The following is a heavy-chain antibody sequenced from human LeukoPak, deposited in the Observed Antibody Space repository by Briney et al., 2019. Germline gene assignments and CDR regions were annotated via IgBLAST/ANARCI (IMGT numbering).Heavy chain of an antibody. CDR1: GGSVSSSSYY. CDR3: ARGRRYYGSGTVRGFDY. J-gene: IGHJ4*02. Sequence: SETLSLTCTVSGGSVSSSSYYWGWIRQPPGKGLEWIGSIYYSGSTYYNPSLKSRVTISVDTSKNQFSLKLSSVTAADTAVYYCARGRRYYGSGTVRGFDYWGQGTLVTVSS. CDR2: IYYSGST. V-gene: IGHV4-39*01. D-gene: IGHD3-10*01.